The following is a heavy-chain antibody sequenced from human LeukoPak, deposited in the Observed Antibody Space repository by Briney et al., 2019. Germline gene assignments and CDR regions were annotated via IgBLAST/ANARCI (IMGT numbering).Heavy chain of an antibody. CDR2: IIPILSIA. V-gene: IGHV1-69*04. CDR3: ARDLGYCSSTSCQNYYYYYMDV. CDR1: GGTFSSYT. Sequence: ASVKVSCKASGGTFSSYTISWVRQATGHRLEWMGSIIPILSIANYAQKFQGRVTITADKSTSTAYMELSSLRSEDTAVYYCARDLGYCSSTSCQNYYYYYMDVWGKGTTVTVSS. D-gene: IGHD2-2*01. J-gene: IGHJ6*03.